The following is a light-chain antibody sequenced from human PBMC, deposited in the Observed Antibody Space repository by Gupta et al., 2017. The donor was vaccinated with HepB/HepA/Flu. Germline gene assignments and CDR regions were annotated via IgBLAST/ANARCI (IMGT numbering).Light chain of an antibody. CDR1: SSNIGINA. CDR3: AAWDDSLNGPV. Sequence: QSGLTQPPSASGTPGQRVTISCSGSSSNIGINAVNWYQQLPGTAPKLLIYSNNQRPSGVPDRLSGSKSGTSASLAISGLQSEDEADYFCAAWDDSLNGPVFGGGTKLTVL. CDR2: SNN. V-gene: IGLV1-44*01. J-gene: IGLJ2*01.